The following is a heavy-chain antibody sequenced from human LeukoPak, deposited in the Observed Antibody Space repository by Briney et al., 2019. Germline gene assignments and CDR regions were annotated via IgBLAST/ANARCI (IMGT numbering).Heavy chain of an antibody. D-gene: IGHD2-2*01. Sequence: ASVKVSCKASGGTFSSYAISWVRQAPGQGLEWMGGIIPIFGTANYAQKFQGRVTITADESTSTAYMELSSLRSEDTAVYYCARVVPAAPGLFQHWGQGTPVTVSS. CDR3: ARVVPAAPGLFQH. CDR1: GGTFSSYA. CDR2: IIPIFGTA. V-gene: IGHV1-69*13. J-gene: IGHJ1*01.